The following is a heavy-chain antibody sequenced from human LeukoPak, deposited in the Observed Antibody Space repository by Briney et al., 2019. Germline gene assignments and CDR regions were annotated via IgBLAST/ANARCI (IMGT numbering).Heavy chain of an antibody. Sequence: PSETLSLTCTVSGAPIRSYYWSWIRQPPGKGPEWIGYIYYSGNTNYNPSLKSRVTISVDTSKNQISLRLTSVTAADTAVYYCARIGWTTTVFGDFDGPADWFDPWGQGTLVTVSS. V-gene: IGHV4-59*01. CDR2: IYYSGNT. CDR3: ARIGWTTTVFGDFDGPADWFDP. J-gene: IGHJ5*02. D-gene: IGHD4-17*01. CDR1: GAPIRSYY.